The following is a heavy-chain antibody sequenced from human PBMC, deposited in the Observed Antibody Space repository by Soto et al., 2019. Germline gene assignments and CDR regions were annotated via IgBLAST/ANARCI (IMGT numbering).Heavy chain of an antibody. CDR3: AKLYGNSIEALFDY. J-gene: IGHJ4*02. CDR2: ISYDGSNK. Sequence: QVQLVESGGGVVQPGRSLRLSCAASGFTFSSYGMHWVRQAPGKGLEWVAVISYDGSNKYYADSVKGRFTISRDNSKNTLYLQMNSLRDEDTVVYYCAKLYGNSIEALFDYWGQGTLVTVSS. CDR1: GFTFSSYG. V-gene: IGHV3-30*18. D-gene: IGHD3-10*01.